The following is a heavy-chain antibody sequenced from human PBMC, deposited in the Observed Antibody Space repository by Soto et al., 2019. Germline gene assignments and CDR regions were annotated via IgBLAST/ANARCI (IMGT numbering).Heavy chain of an antibody. CDR1: GYTFTSYG. CDR2: INTYNGNT. V-gene: IGHV1-18*01. CDR3: ARLHMIRDLYYFDF. Sequence: QVQLVQSGAEVKKPGASVKVSCKASGYTFTSYGFSWVRQAPGQGLEWMGWINTYNGNTRYAQNLQGRVTMTTDTATSTCYMELRSLRSDVTAVYYFARLHMIRDLYYFDFWGQGTLVTVSS. D-gene: IGHD3-10*01. J-gene: IGHJ4*02.